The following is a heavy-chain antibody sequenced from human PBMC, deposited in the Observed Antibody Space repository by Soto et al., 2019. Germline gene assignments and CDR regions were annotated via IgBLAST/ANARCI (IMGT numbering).Heavy chain of an antibody. V-gene: IGHV1-2*04. CDR2: INPNSGGT. CDR3: ARTVVDTAIHPFDY. CDR1: GYTFTGYY. Sequence: QVQLVQSGAEVKKPGASVKVSCKASGYTFTGYYMHWVRQAPGQGLEWMGWINPNSGGTNYAQKFQGWVTMTRDTXTSTAYMELSRLRSDDTAVYYCARTVVDTAIHPFDYWGQGTLVTVSS. J-gene: IGHJ4*02. D-gene: IGHD5-18*01.